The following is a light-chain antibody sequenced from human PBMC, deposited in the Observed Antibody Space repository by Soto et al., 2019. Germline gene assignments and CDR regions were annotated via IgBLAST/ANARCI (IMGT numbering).Light chain of an antibody. Sequence: DIQMTQSPSTLSASVGDRLTITCRASQSISSWLAWYQQRPGKAPKLLIFDASSLESGVPSRFSGSGSGTEFTLTISSLQPDDFATYYCQQYSSYSKTCGQGTKVDIK. CDR1: QSISSW. J-gene: IGKJ1*01. CDR2: DAS. V-gene: IGKV1-5*01. CDR3: QQYSSYSKT.